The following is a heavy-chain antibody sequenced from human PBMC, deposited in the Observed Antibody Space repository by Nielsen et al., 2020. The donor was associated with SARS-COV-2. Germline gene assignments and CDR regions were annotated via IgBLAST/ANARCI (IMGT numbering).Heavy chain of an antibody. V-gene: IGHV4-39*07. D-gene: IGHD2-21*02. CDR2: FYYSGST. CDR3: ARSVVVVTAGYFDY. CDR1: GGSISSSTYY. J-gene: IGHJ4*02. Sequence: SETLSLTCTVSGGSISSSTYYWGWIRQPPGKGLEWIGTFYYSGSTYYNPSLKSRVTISVDTSKNQFSLKLNSVTAADTAVYFCARSVVVVTAGYFDYWGQGTLVTVSS.